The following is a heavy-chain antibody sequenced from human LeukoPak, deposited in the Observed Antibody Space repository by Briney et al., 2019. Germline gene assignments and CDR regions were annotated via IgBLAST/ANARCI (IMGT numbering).Heavy chain of an antibody. CDR1: GFTFSSYW. CDR2: IKQDGSEK. CDR3: ARGGYYGSGSYSDY. D-gene: IGHD3-10*01. V-gene: IGHV3-7*01. J-gene: IGHJ4*02. Sequence: PGGSLRLSCAASGFTFSSYWMSWVRQAPGKGLEWVANIKQDGSEKYYVDSVKGRFTISRDNAKYSLYLQMNSLRAEDTAVYSCARGGYYGSGSYSDYWGQGTLVTVSS.